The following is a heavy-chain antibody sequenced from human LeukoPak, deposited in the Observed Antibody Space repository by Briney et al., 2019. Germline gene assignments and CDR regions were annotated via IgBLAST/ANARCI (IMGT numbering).Heavy chain of an antibody. CDR1: NYTFTSYG. CDR2: INTFNANT. V-gene: IGHV1-18*01. CDR3: ARGITMIEVNEYFQH. Sequence: ASVKVSCKASNYTFTSYGISWVRQAPGQGLEWMGWINTFNANTNYAQKLQGRVTMTTDTSTSTAYMELRNLRSDDTAVYYCARGITMIEVNEYFQHWGQGTLVTVSS. D-gene: IGHD3-22*01. J-gene: IGHJ1*01.